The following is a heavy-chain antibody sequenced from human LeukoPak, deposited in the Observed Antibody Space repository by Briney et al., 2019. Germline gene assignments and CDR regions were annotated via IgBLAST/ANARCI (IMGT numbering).Heavy chain of an antibody. D-gene: IGHD1-26*01. CDR1: GHRLTNHW. J-gene: IGHJ5*02. V-gene: IGHV5-51*01. Sequence: GESLKISCKGSGHRLTNHWIGWVRQMTGAGVEGMGIINLGDSDTKYSPSFQGQVTISLDKSSSTAYLQWRSLKASGAAMYYCARRPYSGSPNWFDPWGQGTLVTVSS. CDR2: INLGDSDT. CDR3: ARRPYSGSPNWFDP.